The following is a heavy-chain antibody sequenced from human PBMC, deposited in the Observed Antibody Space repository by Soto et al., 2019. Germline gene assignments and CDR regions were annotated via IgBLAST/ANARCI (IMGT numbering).Heavy chain of an antibody. D-gene: IGHD3-22*01. CDR3: AIVVVVIPPVYYYAMDV. Sequence: PGGSLRLSCAASGFTFSSFHMNWVRQAPGRGLEWVAYITSSSDTIYYSDSVKGRFTISRDNGKNSLFLQMNSLRDEDTSVYYCAIVVVVIPPVYYYAMDVWGQGTTVTVSS. CDR2: ITSSSDTI. J-gene: IGHJ6*02. V-gene: IGHV3-48*02. CDR1: GFTFSSFH.